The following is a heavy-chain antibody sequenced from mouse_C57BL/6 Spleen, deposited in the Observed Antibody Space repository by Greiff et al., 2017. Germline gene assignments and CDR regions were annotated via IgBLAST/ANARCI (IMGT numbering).Heavy chain of an antibody. CDR2: IYPGNSDT. J-gene: IGHJ1*03. CDR1: GYTFTSYW. CDR3: TRNYGSSYWYFDV. D-gene: IGHD1-1*01. V-gene: IGHV1-5*01. Sequence: EVQLQESGTVLARPGASVKLSCKTSGYTFTSYWMHWVQQKPGQGLEWIGAIYPGNSDTSYNQKFKGKAKLTAVTSASTAYMELSSLTNEDSAVYYCTRNYGSSYWYFDVWGTGTTVTVSS.